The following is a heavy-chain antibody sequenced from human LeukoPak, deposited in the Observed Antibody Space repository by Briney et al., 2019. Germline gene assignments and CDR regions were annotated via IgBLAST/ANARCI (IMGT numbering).Heavy chain of an antibody. CDR2: MNPNSGNT. J-gene: IGHJ4*02. CDR1: GYTFTSYD. V-gene: IGHV1-8*01. Sequence: AASVKVSCKASGYTFTSYDINWVRQATGQGLEWMGWMNPNSGNTGYAQKFQGRVTMTRDTSTSTAYMELSSLRSEDTAVYYCARGVVSGYCSGGTCYHIDYWGQGTLVTVSS. D-gene: IGHD2-15*01. CDR3: ARGVVSGYCSGGTCYHIDY.